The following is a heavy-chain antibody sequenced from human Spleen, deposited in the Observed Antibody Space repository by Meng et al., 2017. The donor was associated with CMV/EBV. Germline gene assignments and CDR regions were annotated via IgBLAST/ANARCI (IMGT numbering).Heavy chain of an antibody. D-gene: IGHD3-3*01. CDR2: VNPHSGST. CDR3: ARGVGHDDFWRSNWFDP. Sequence: YTFTPYDIGWVRQAAGQGLEWMGSVNPHSGSTGYAQKFRGRVTLTSTTSESTAYMELSSLRSDDTAVYYCARGVGHDDFWRSNWFDPWGQGTLVTVSS. V-gene: IGHV1-8*01. CDR1: YTFTPYD. J-gene: IGHJ5*02.